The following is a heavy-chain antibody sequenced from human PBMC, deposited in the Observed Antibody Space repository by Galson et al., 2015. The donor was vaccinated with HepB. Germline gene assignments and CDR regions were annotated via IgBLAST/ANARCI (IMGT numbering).Heavy chain of an antibody. V-gene: IGHV3-74*01. CDR3: VRDRGRDGYAWGPGPIDI. CDR2: IDSDGSNT. CDR1: GFTFSSYW. D-gene: IGHD5-24*01. J-gene: IGHJ3*02. Sequence: LRLSCAASGFTFSSYWMQWVRQAPGKGLVWVSFIDSDGSNTRYADFVKGRFTISRDNAKNTVFLQMNSLRAEDGAVYYCVRDRGRDGYAWGPGPIDIWGQGTMVTVSS.